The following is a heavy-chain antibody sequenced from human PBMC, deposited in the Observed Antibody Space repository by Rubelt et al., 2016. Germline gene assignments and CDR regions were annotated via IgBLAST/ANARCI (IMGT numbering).Heavy chain of an antibody. J-gene: IGHJ3*02. CDR1: GYTFTGYY. D-gene: IGHD2-2*01. CDR3: ARDVIVVVPAAPDAFDI. V-gene: IGHV1-2*02. CDR2: INPNRGGT. Sequence: QVQLVQSGAEVKKPGASVKVSCKASGYTFTGYYMHWVRQAPGQGLEWMGWINPNRGGTNYAQKFQGRVTMTRETAVSTAYMELSRLTSDDTAVYYCARDVIVVVPAAPDAFDIWGQGTMVTVSS.